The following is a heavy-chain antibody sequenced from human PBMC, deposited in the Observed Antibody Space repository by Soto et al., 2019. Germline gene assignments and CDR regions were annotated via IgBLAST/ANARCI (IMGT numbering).Heavy chain of an antibody. V-gene: IGHV6-1*01. D-gene: IGHD3-10*01. CDR1: GDSVSSNSAA. CDR3: ARERGVLSEAFDI. J-gene: IGHJ3*02. Sequence: QTLSLTCAISGDSVSSNSAAWNWLRQSPSRGLEWLGRTYYRSKWYNDYVVSVKSRITINPDTSKNQFSLQLNSVTPEDTAVYYCARERGVLSEAFDIWGHGTVVTVS. CDR2: TYYRSKWYN.